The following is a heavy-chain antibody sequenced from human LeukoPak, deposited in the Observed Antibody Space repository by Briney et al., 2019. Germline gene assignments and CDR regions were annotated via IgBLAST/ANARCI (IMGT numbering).Heavy chain of an antibody. J-gene: IGHJ4*02. Sequence: PGGSLRLSCAASGFTFSNAWMSWVRQAPGKGLEWVGRIKSKTDGGTTDYAAPGKGRFTISRDDSKNTLYLQMNSLKTEDTAVYYCTTDGGYSSGWYFDYWGQGTLVTVSS. CDR2: IKSKTDGGTT. CDR3: TTDGGYSSGWYFDY. CDR1: GFTFSNAW. V-gene: IGHV3-15*01. D-gene: IGHD6-19*01.